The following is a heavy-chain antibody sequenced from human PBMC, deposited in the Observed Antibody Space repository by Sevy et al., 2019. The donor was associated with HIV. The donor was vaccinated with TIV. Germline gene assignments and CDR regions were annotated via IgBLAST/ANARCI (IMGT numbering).Heavy chain of an antibody. CDR2: ISSSGSTI. D-gene: IGHD5-18*01. CDR3: AILVDTAMVTGDY. CDR1: GFTFSDYY. J-gene: IGHJ4*02. V-gene: IGHV3-11*01. Sequence: GGSLRLSCAASGFTFSDYYMSWIRQAPGKGLEWVSYISSSGSTIYYADSVKGRFTISRDNAKNSRYLQMNSLRAEDTAVYYCAILVDTAMVTGDYWGQGTLVTVSS.